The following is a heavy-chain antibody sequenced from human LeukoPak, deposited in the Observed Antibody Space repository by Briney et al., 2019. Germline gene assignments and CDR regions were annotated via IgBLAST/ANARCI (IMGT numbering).Heavy chain of an antibody. V-gene: IGHV3-23*01. J-gene: IGHJ4*01. Sequence: QTGGPLRLSCAASGFTFSFSAMNWVRQAPGKGLEWVATIIGNGFSTYYADSVNGRFIISRDNSQNSLFLQMNSLRAEDTAIYYCAKGRRDGYNYPPFDHWGHGALVTVSS. D-gene: IGHD5-24*01. CDR1: GFTFSFSA. CDR3: AKGRRDGYNYPPFDH. CDR2: IIGNGFST.